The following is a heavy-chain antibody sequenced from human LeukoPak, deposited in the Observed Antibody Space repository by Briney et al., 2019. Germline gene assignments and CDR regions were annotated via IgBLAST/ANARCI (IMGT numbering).Heavy chain of an antibody. CDR1: GLTFSTYD. Sequence: GGSLRLSCAASGLTFSTYDFHWVRQATGKGLEWVSSIGKGGETFYSGSAKGRFTISRENAKNSLYLQMNSLRAGDTAMYYCVRGAPSGFDYWGQGTLVTVSS. J-gene: IGHJ4*02. CDR2: IGKGGET. V-gene: IGHV3-13*01. CDR3: VRGAPSGFDY. D-gene: IGHD6-19*01.